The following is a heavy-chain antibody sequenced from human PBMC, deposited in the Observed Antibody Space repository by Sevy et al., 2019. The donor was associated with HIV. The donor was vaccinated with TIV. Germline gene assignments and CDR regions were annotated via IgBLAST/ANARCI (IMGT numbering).Heavy chain of an antibody. CDR1: AYTFTTHW. CDR2: MSPCDSDP. CDR3: ARLDSYSIGWSPRYYFDY. D-gene: IGHD6-19*01. Sequence: GESLKISCKGSAYTFTTHWIGWVRQMPGKGLEWMGIMSPCDSDPRYSPYFQGQVTMSVDKSVSTAYLQWHSLETSVTAIYYCARLDSYSIGWSPRYYFDYWGQGTLVTVSS. J-gene: IGHJ4*02. V-gene: IGHV5-51*01.